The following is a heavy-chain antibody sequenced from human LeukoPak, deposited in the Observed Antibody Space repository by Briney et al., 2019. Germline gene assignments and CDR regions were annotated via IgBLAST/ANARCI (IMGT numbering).Heavy chain of an antibody. Sequence: SETLSLTCAVYGGSFSRYYWSWIRQSPGKGLEWIAEIDHRGDTNYNPSVKSRVTISVDTSKNQFSLKVRSLSAADTAVYYCARSHQTMVRGVAHYYYYMDVWGKGTTVTVSS. CDR2: IDHRGDT. CDR1: GGSFSRYY. D-gene: IGHD3-10*01. CDR3: ARSHQTMVRGVAHYYYYMDV. J-gene: IGHJ6*03. V-gene: IGHV4-34*01.